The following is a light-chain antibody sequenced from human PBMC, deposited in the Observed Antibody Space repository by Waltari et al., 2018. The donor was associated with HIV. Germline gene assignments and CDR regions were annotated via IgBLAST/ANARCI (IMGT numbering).Light chain of an antibody. CDR3: QTWGTGIQV. CDR2: LNSDGSH. Sequence: QLVLTQSPSASASLGASVKLTCTLSSCHSHDAIHCHQQQPEKGPRYLMKLNSDGSHTKGDGIPDRFSGSISGAERYLTISTLQSEDEADYYCQTWGTGIQVFGSGTKVTVL. J-gene: IGLJ1*01. CDR1: SCHSHDA. V-gene: IGLV4-69*01.